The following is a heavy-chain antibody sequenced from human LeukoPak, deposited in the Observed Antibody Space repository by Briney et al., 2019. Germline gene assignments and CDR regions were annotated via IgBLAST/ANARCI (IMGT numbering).Heavy chain of an antibody. CDR3: ARGHSNYGDYFDY. CDR2: ISSSSIYI. Sequence: GGSLRLSCVASGFTFSSYNMNWVRQAPGKGLEWVSSISSSSIYIYYADSVKGRLTISRDNAKSSLSLQMNSLRAEDTAVYYCARGHSNYGDYFDYWGQGTLVTVSS. V-gene: IGHV3-21*01. D-gene: IGHD4-11*01. J-gene: IGHJ4*02. CDR1: GFTFSSYN.